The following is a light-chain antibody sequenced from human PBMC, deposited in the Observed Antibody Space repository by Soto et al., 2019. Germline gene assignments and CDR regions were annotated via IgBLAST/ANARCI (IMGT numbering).Light chain of an antibody. V-gene: IGKV3-15*01. J-gene: IGKJ1*01. CDR1: QSVSSN. Sequence: EIVMTQSPATLSVSPGERAALSCRASQSVSSNLAWYLQKPGQAPRLLIYGASTRATGIPARFSGSGSGTEFTLTISSLQSEDFAVYYCQQYNNWPPTFGQGTKV. CDR2: GAS. CDR3: QQYNNWPPT.